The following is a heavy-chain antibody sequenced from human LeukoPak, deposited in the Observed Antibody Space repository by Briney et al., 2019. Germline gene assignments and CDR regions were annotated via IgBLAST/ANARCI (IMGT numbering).Heavy chain of an antibody. J-gene: IGHJ4*02. CDR3: ARGRYYYDSSGYPLYYFDY. CDR1: GFTVSSNY. D-gene: IGHD3-22*01. V-gene: IGHV3-53*01. Sequence: QPGGSLLLSCAASGFTVSSNYMRWVRQAPGKGLEGVSVIYSGGSTYYADSVKGRFTISRDNSKNTLYLQMNSLRAEDTAVYYRARGRYYYDSSGYPLYYFDYWGQGTLVTVSS. CDR2: IYSGGST.